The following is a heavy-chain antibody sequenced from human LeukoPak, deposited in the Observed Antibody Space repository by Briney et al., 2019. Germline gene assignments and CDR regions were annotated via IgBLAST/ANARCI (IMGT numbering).Heavy chain of an antibody. CDR3: ARARFGEDDFDY. V-gene: IGHV4-59*12. CDR2: IYYSGST. Sequence: SETLSLTCSDSGGSISNYYWSWIRQPPGKGLEWIGYIYYSGSTNYNPSLKSRVTISVDTSKNQFSLKVSSVTAADTAVYYCARARFGEDDFDYWGQGTLVTVSS. CDR1: GGSISNYY. D-gene: IGHD3-10*02. J-gene: IGHJ4*02.